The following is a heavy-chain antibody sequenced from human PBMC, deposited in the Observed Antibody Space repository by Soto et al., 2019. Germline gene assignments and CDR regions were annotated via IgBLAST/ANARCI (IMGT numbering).Heavy chain of an antibody. CDR2: INHSGST. CDR1: GGSFSGYY. V-gene: IGHV4-34*01. D-gene: IGHD3-10*01. CDR3: ARGRYYGSGTPIKYFDL. Sequence: SETLSLTCAVYGGSFSGYYWSWIRQPPGKGLEWIGEINHSGSTNYNPSLTSRVTISVDTSKNQFSLKLSSVTAADTAVYYCARGRYYGSGTPIKYFDLWGRGTLVT. J-gene: IGHJ2*01.